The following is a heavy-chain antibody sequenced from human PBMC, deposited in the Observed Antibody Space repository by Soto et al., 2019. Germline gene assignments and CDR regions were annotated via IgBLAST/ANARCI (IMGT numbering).Heavy chain of an antibody. CDR3: ARGRRYCSSTSCHQNYYYYYGMDV. J-gene: IGHJ6*02. CDR1: GGPFSGYY. D-gene: IGHD2-2*01. V-gene: IGHV4-34*01. CDR2: INHSGST. Sequence: SETLSLTCAVYGGPFSGYYWSWIRQPPGKGLEWIGEINHSGSTNYNPSLKSRVTISVDTSKNQFSLKLSSVTAADTAVYYRARGRRYCSSTSCHQNYYYYYGMDVWGQGTTVTVSS.